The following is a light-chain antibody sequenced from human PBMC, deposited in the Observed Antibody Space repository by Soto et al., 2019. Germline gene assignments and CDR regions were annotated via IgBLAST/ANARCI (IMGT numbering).Light chain of an antibody. CDR3: HQYGSSPLFT. Sequence: EIVLTQSPGTLSLSPAERATLSCRASQSVSNNLLAWFQQKPGQAPRLLIYGASSRATGIPDRFSGSGSGTDFTLNISRLESEDFAVYYCHQYGSSPLFTFGPGTKVDVK. CDR1: QSVSNNL. V-gene: IGKV3-20*01. J-gene: IGKJ3*01. CDR2: GAS.